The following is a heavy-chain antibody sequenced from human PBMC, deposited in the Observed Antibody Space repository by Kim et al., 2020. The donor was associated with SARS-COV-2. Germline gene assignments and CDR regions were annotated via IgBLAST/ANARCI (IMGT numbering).Heavy chain of an antibody. J-gene: IGHJ3*01. CDR3: ARGANTLSAFDR. Sequence: TKEAEMDQGRDTMTRDTSISTVYMELSRLKSDDTAVYYCARGANTLSAFDRWGQGTMVTVSS. CDR2: T. V-gene: IGHV1-2*02.